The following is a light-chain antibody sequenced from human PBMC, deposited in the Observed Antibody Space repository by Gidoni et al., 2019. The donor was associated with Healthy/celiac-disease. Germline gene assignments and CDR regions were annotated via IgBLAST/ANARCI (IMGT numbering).Light chain of an antibody. J-gene: IGLJ1*01. V-gene: IGLV1-44*01. CDR1: SSNIGSNT. CDR3: AAWDDSLNGRYV. CDR2: SNN. Sequence: QSVLTQPPSEYGTPGQRVTISCSGSSSNIGSNTANWYQQLPGTAPKLLIYSNNQRPSGVSDRFSGSKSGTSASLAISGLQSEDEADYYCAAWDDSLNGRYVFGTGTKVTVL.